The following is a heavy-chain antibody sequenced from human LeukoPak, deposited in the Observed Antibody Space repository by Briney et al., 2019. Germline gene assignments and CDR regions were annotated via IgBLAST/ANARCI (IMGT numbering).Heavy chain of an antibody. Sequence: SETLSLTCTVSGGSISSYYWSWIRQPPGKGLEWVGYIYYSGSTNYNPSLKSRVTISVDTSKNQFSLKLSSVTAADTAVYYCARDRVWFDPWGQGTLVTVSS. J-gene: IGHJ5*02. V-gene: IGHV4-59*12. CDR3: ARDRVWFDP. CDR1: GGSISSYY. CDR2: IYYSGST. D-gene: IGHD3-10*01.